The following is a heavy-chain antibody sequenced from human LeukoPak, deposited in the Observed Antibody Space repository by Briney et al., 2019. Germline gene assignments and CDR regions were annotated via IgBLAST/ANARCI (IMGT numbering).Heavy chain of an antibody. CDR2: INAGNGNT. J-gene: IGHJ4*02. CDR1: GYTFTSYA. Sequence: ASVKVSCKASGYTFTSYAMHWVRQAPGQRLEWMGWINAGNGNTKYSQKFQGRVTITRDTSASTAYMELSSLRSEDTAVYYCARSCVDIVATILPIDYWGQGTLVTVSS. CDR3: ARSCVDIVATILPIDY. V-gene: IGHV1-3*01. D-gene: IGHD5-12*01.